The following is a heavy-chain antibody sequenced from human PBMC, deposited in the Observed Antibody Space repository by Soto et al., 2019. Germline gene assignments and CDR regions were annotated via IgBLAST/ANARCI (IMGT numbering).Heavy chain of an antibody. CDR2: ISAYNGNT. V-gene: IGHV1-18*04. J-gene: IGHJ5*02. Sequence: GASEQVSCMASGYTFTSYGIIWVRPAPGQGLEWMGWISAYNGNTNYAQKLQGRVTMTTDTTTSTVYMELRILRSEDTAVYYCARSSAGVFGIIIGSSNWLAPWGQGSLVTVSS. CDR3: ARSSAGVFGIIIGSSNWLAP. D-gene: IGHD3-16*02. CDR1: GYTFTSYG.